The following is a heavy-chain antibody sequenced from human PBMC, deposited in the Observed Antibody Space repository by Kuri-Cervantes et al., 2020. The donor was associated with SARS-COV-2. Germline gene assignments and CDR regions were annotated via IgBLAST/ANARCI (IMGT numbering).Heavy chain of an antibody. CDR2: IDPSDSYT. V-gene: IGHV5-10-1*01. CDR3: ARRVGYYFDY. CDR1: GYTFTNYW. J-gene: IGHJ4*02. Sequence: GESLKISCKGSGYTFTNYWISWVRQMPGKGLEWMGRIDPSDSYTNYSPSFQGHVTISADKSISTAYLQWSSLKASDTAMYYCARRVGYYFDYWGQGTLVTVSS. D-gene: IGHD2-15*01.